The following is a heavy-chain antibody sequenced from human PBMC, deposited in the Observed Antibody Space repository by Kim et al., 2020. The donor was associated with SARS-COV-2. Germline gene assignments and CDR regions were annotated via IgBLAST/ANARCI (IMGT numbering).Heavy chain of an antibody. CDR3: ANGGDGHAFDI. J-gene: IGHJ3*02. CDR1: GFTFDDYA. Sequence: GGSLRLSCAASGFTFDDYAMHWVRQAPGKGLEWVSGISWNSGSIGYADAVKGRFTISRDNAKNSLYLQMNSLRAEDTALYYCANGGDGHAFDIWGQGTMVTVSS. D-gene: IGHD3-16*01. CDR2: ISWNSGSI. V-gene: IGHV3-9*01.